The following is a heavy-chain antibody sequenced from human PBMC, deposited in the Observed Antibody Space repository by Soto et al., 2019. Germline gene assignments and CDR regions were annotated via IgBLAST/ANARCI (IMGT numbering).Heavy chain of an antibody. CDR3: VRDMRAVPWYGGISSAFDM. Sequence: GGSLRLSCEASGFTFSRHWIHWVRQAPGQGLVWVSRTKTDGTTSYADSVRGRFTISRDNAENTLYLQMNSLRAEDTAVYYCVRDMRAVPWYGGISSAFDMWGQGTMVTVSS. CDR1: GFTFSRHW. CDR2: TKTDGTT. J-gene: IGHJ3*02. V-gene: IGHV3-74*01. D-gene: IGHD3-10*01.